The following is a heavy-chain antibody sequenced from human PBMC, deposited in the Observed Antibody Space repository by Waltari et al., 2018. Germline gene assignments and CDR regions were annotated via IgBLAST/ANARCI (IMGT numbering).Heavy chain of an antibody. CDR3: AKDVGETYYDFWSGPSAYFDY. Sequence: VQLLESGGGLVQPGGSLRLSCAASGFTFSSYAMSWVRQAPGKGLEWVSAISGSGGSTYYADSVKGRFTISRDNSKNTLYLQMNSLRAEDTAVYYCAKDVGETYYDFWSGPSAYFDYWGQGTLVTVSS. CDR2: ISGSGGST. J-gene: IGHJ4*02. V-gene: IGHV3-23*01. D-gene: IGHD3-3*01. CDR1: GFTFSSYA.